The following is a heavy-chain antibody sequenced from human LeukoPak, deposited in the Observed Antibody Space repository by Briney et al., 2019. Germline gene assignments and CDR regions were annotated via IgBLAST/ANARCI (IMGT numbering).Heavy chain of an antibody. CDR1: GFTFSSYW. Sequence: GGSLRLSCAASGFTFSSYWMHWVRQAPGKGLVWVSRINSDGSSTSYADSVKGRFTISRDNARNTLYLQMNSLRAEDTAVYYCVRDIVVVPAANNPYYYYYGMDVWGKGTTVTVSS. V-gene: IGHV3-74*01. CDR3: VRDIVVVPAANNPYYYYYGMDV. CDR2: INSDGSST. J-gene: IGHJ6*04. D-gene: IGHD2-2*01.